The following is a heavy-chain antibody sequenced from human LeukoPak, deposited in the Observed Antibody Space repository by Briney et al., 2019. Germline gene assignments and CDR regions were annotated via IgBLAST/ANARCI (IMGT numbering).Heavy chain of an antibody. J-gene: IGHJ6*03. CDR3: ASPGNHYHYMDV. D-gene: IGHD1-14*01. V-gene: IGHV4-4*07. CDR2: IYTSGSA. Sequence: SETLSLTCTVSGGSISSYYWSWIRQPAGKGLEWIGRIYTSGSANYNPSLKSRVTMSVDTSKNQFSLKLSSVTAADTAVYYCASPGNHYHYMDVWGKGTTATVSS. CDR1: GGSISSYY.